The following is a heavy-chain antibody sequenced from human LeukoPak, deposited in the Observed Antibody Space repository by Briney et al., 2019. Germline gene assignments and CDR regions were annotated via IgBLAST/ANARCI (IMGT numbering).Heavy chain of an antibody. D-gene: IGHD3-3*01. CDR3: ARGGSYYDFWSGYYDYYYYMDV. CDR2: IYYSGST. V-gene: IGHV4-59*01. Sequence: SETLSLTCSISGGSISSYYWRWIRQPPGKGLEWIGYIYYSGSTNYNPSLKSRVTISVDTSKNQFSLRLTSVTAADTAVYYCARGGSYYDFWSGYYDYYYYMDVWGKGTTVTVSS. CDR1: GGSISSYY. J-gene: IGHJ6*03.